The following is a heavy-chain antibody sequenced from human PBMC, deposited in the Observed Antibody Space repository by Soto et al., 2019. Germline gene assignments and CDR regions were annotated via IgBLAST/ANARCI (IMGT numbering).Heavy chain of an antibody. J-gene: IGHJ4*02. V-gene: IGHV3-64*01. Sequence: GGSLRLSCAASGFTFSSYAMHWVRQAPGKGLEYVSAITSDGGSAYYASSVKGRFTISRDNSKNTLYLQMGSLRAEDMAVYYCARAPGGFYDYWGQGSLVTVPS. CDR2: ITSDGGSA. D-gene: IGHD3-16*01. CDR1: GFTFSSYA. CDR3: ARAPGGFYDY.